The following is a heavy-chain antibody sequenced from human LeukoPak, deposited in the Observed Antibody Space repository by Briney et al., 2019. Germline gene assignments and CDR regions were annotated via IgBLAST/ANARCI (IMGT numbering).Heavy chain of an antibody. J-gene: IGHJ4*02. CDR1: GGSFSGYY. CDR2: INHSGST. V-gene: IGHV4-34*01. Sequence: PSETLCLTCAVYGGSFSGYYWSWIRQPPGKGLEWIGEINHSGSTNYNPSLKSRVTISVDTSKNQFSLKLSSVTAADTAVYYCARGLTFWGQGTLVTVSS. D-gene: IGHD7-27*01. CDR3: ARGLTF.